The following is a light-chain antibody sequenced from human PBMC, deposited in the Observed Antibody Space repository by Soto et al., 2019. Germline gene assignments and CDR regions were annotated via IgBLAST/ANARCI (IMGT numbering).Light chain of an antibody. CDR1: QSVRSN. V-gene: IGKV3D-15*01. J-gene: IGKJ5*01. Sequence: EVVMTQSRATLSVSPGERATLSCRASQSVRSNLAWYQQKPGQAPRLLIYGASNRVSGIPATFSGSGSGTEFTLTISSLQSEDFAVYYCQQYNNWPAITFGQGTRLEIK. CDR2: GAS. CDR3: QQYNNWPAIT.